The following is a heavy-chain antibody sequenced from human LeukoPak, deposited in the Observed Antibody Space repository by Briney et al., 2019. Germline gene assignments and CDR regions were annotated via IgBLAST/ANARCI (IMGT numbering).Heavy chain of an antibody. D-gene: IGHD6-19*01. CDR3: ARLQWLAHDAFDI. CDR2: IYYSGST. V-gene: IGHV4-59*08. CDR1: GGSISSYY. Sequence: PSETLSLTCTVSGGSISSYYWSWIRQPPGKGLEWIGYIYYSGSTNYNPSFKSRVTISVDTSKNQFSLKLSSVTAADTAVYYCARLQWLAHDAFDIWGQGTMVTVSS. J-gene: IGHJ3*02.